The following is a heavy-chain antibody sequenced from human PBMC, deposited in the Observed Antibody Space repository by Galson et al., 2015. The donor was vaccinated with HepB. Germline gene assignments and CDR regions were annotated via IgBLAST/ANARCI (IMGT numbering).Heavy chain of an antibody. CDR1: EGTFSSYA. Sequence: SVKVSCKASEGTFSSYAISWVRQAPGQGLEWMGGIIPIFGIANYAQKFQGRVTITADKSTSTAYMELSSLRSEDTAVYYCARPNDVRANYYGMDVWGQGTTVTVSS. CDR2: IIPIFGIA. J-gene: IGHJ6*02. D-gene: IGHD1-1*01. V-gene: IGHV1-69*10. CDR3: ARPNDVRANYYGMDV.